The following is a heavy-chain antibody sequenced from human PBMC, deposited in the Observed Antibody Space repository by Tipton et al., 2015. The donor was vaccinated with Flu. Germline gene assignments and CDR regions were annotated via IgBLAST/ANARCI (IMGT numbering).Heavy chain of an antibody. CDR2: ISSSGSTI. V-gene: IGHV3-48*03. CDR1: GFTFSSYE. Sequence: SLRLSCAASGFTFSSYEMNWVRQAPGKGLEWVSYISSSGSTIYYADSVKGRFTISRDNAKNSLYLQMNSLRAEDTAAYYCAREQQWLNGDYWGQGTLVTVSS. CDR3: AREQQWLNGDY. D-gene: IGHD6-19*01. J-gene: IGHJ4*02.